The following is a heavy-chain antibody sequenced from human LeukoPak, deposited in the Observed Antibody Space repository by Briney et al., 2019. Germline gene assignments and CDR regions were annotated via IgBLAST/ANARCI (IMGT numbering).Heavy chain of an antibody. V-gene: IGHV4-34*01. J-gene: IGHJ5*02. Sequence: SETLSLAWAVYGGSLSGYSWSWIRQPPGKGLEWVGEINRSGSTNNNPSLKSRVTISVDASKNQFSLKLSSVTAADTAVYYCASRPYYYGSGSYSGRLDPWGQGTLVTVSS. CDR2: INRSGST. CDR1: GGSLSGYS. D-gene: IGHD3-10*01. CDR3: ASRPYYYGSGSYSGRLDP.